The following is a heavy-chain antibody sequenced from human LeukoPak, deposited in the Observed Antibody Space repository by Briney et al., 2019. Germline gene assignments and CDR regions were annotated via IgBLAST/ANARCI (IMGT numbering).Heavy chain of an antibody. CDR3: ARPVWAPATTGLDF. CDR1: GFPFRSYR. D-gene: IGHD5-12*01. CDR2: IKQDGSVK. V-gene: IGHV3-7*01. J-gene: IGHJ4*02. Sequence: GGPLTLSCVASGFPFRSYRMSWLRQAPGKGREWVANIKQDGSVKNCVVTVRGRFTISRDNPKNSLFLQMDSLSAEDSGVYYCARPVWAPATTGLDFWGQGTLVTVSS.